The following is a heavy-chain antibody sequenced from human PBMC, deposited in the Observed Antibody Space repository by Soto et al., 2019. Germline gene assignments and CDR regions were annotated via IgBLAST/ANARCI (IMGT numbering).Heavy chain of an antibody. Sequence: SVKVSCKASGGTFSSYAISWVRQAPGQGLEWMGGIIPIFGTANYAQKFQGRVTITADESTSTAYMELSSLRSEDTAVYYCARDPPGGPASSNWFDPWGQGTLATVSS. CDR2: IIPIFGTA. CDR3: ARDPPGGPASSNWFDP. CDR1: GGTFSSYA. J-gene: IGHJ5*02. D-gene: IGHD2-15*01. V-gene: IGHV1-69*13.